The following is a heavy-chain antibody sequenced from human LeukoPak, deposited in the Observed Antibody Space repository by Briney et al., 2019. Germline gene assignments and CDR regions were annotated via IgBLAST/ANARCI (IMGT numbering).Heavy chain of an antibody. D-gene: IGHD1-26*01. CDR2: ISGSGGST. Sequence: PGGSLRLSCAASGFTFSSYAMSWVRQAPGKGLEWVSAISGSGGSTYYADSVEGRFTISRDNSKNTLYLQMNSLRAEDTAVYYCAKDPRRELRGGHSFDYWGQGTLVTVSS. CDR1: GFTFSSYA. J-gene: IGHJ4*02. CDR3: AKDPRRELRGGHSFDY. V-gene: IGHV3-23*01.